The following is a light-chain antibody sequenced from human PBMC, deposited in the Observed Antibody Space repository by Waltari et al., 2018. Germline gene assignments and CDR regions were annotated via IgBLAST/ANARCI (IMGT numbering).Light chain of an antibody. CDR1: SSNIGSNT. J-gene: IGLJ3*02. V-gene: IGLV1-44*01. CDR3: AAWDDSLNGWV. Sequence: QSVLTQPPSASGTPGQRVTISCSGSSSNIGSNTVNWYQQLPGPAPKLLIYSNTRRPSGFPDRFSGSKSGTSASLASSGLQSEDEADYYCAAWDDSLNGWVFGGGTKLTVL. CDR2: SNT.